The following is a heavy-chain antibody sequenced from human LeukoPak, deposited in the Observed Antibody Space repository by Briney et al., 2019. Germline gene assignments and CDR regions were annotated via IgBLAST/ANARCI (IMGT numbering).Heavy chain of an antibody. V-gene: IGHV4-39*01. CDR1: GGSISSSSYY. CDR3: ARQMRAGFIVVVPAPLFDH. J-gene: IGHJ5*02. Sequence: SETLSLTCTVSGGSISSSSYYWGWIRQPPGKGLEWIGSIYYSGSTYYNPSLKSRVTISVDTSKNQFSLKLSSVTAADTAVYYCARQMRAGFIVVVPAPLFDHWGQGTLVTVSS. D-gene: IGHD2-2*01. CDR2: IYYSGST.